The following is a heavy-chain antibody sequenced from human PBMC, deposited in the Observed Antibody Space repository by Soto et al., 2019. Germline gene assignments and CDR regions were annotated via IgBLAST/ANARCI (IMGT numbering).Heavy chain of an antibody. CDR3: ARAAAYCLDS. Sequence: QVQLPESGPGLVKPSENLPLTCAVSGGSISNGNWWSWVRQPTGKGLEWIGEIYHSGRTNYNPSLKSRVSISVDTSKNQFSLKLTSVTAADTAIYYCARAAAYCLDSWGQGTLVTVAS. J-gene: IGHJ4*02. CDR1: GGSISNGNW. CDR2: IYHSGRT. V-gene: IGHV4-4*02. D-gene: IGHD6-25*01.